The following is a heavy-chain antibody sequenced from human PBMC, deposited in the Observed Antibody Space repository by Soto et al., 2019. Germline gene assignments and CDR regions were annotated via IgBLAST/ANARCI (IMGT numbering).Heavy chain of an antibody. Sequence: ASVKVSCKASGYTFTSYDINWVRQATGQGLEWMGWMNPNSGNTGYAQKFQGRVTMTRNTSISTAYMELSSLRSEDTAVYYCARTGFPTPTRYNWFDPWGQGTLVTVSS. J-gene: IGHJ5*02. D-gene: IGHD7-27*01. CDR1: GYTFTSYD. CDR2: MNPNSGNT. CDR3: ARTGFPTPTRYNWFDP. V-gene: IGHV1-8*01.